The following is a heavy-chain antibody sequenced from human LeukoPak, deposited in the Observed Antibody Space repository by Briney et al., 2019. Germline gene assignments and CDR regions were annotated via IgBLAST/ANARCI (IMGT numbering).Heavy chain of an antibody. J-gene: IGHJ4*02. CDR1: GFTFASSA. V-gene: IGHV1-58*02. CDR3: AKEDDYGSGYDY. CDR2: IVVGSGNT. D-gene: IGHD3-10*01. Sequence: SVKVSCKASGFTFASSAMQWVRQARGQRLEWIGWIVVGSGNTNYAQKFQERVTITRDMSTSTAYMELSSLRAEDTAVYYCAKEDDYGSGYDYWGQGTLVTVSS.